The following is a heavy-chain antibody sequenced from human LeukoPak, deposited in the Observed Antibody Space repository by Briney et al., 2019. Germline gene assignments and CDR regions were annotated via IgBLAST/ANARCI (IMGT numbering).Heavy chain of an antibody. V-gene: IGHV3-53*01. CDR3: AREGPRRGYFDS. J-gene: IGHJ4*02. CDR1: GFTVISNY. Sequence: GGSLRLSCAASGFTVISNYMSWVRQAPGKGLEWVSVIYSGCIYSGGSTYYADSVKGRFTISRDNSKNMMYLQMNSPRAEDTAVYFCAREGPRRGYFDSWGQGTLVTVSS. CDR2: IYSGCIYSGGST.